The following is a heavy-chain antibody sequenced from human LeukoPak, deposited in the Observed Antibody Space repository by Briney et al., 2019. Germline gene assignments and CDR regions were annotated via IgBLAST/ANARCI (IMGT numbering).Heavy chain of an antibody. Sequence: ASVKVSCKASGYTFTSYDINWVRQATGQGLEWMGWMNPNSGNTGYAQKFQGRVTMTRNTSISTAYMELSSLRSKDTAVYYCARGRPIRITMIVVVNYYYYMDVWGKGTTVTVSS. V-gene: IGHV1-8*01. CDR2: MNPNSGNT. CDR3: ARGRPIRITMIVVVNYYYYMDV. CDR1: GYTFTSYD. D-gene: IGHD3-22*01. J-gene: IGHJ6*03.